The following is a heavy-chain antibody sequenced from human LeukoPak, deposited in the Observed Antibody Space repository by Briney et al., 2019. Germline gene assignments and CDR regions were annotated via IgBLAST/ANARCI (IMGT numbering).Heavy chain of an antibody. J-gene: IGHJ4*02. CDR2: ISGSGGST. D-gene: IGHD1-26*01. CDR3: AKDDGSYYGFDY. V-gene: IGHV3-23*01. CDR1: GFTVSSNY. Sequence: PGGSLRLSCAASGFTVSSNYMSWVRQAPGKGLEWVSAISGSGGSTYYADSVKGRFAISRDNSKNTLYLQMNSLRAEDTAVYYCAKDDGSYYGFDYWGQGTLVTVSS.